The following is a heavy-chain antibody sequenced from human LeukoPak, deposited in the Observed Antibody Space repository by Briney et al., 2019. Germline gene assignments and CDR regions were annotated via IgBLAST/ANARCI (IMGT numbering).Heavy chain of an antibody. CDR3: AKGDKMLTWRRTYNWLDP. CDR2: ISYDGSNE. J-gene: IGHJ5*02. CDR1: GFTFSSYV. Sequence: GRSLRLSCAASGFTFSSYVMHWVRQAPGKGLEWVAIISYDGSNEYYADSVKGRFTISRDNSKNTLYLQMNSLRAEDTAVYYCAKGDKMLTWRRTYNWLDPWGQGTLVTVSS. V-gene: IGHV3-30*04. D-gene: IGHD3-16*01.